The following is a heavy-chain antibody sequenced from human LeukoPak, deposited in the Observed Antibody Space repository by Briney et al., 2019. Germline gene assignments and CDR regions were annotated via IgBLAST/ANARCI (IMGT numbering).Heavy chain of an antibody. CDR3: ARGSRFLEWLLPAGYWFDP. V-gene: IGHV4-34*01. J-gene: IGHJ5*02. CDR2: INHSGST. Sequence: SETLSLTCAVYGVSFSGYYWSWIRQPPGKGLEWIGEINHSGSTNYNPSLKSRVTISVDTSKNQFSLKLSSVTAADTAVYYCARGSRFLEWLLPAGYWFDPWGQGTLVTVSS. CDR1: GVSFSGYY. D-gene: IGHD3-3*01.